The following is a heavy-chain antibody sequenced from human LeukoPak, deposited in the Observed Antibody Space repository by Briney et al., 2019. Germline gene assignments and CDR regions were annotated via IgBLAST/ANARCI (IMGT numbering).Heavy chain of an antibody. CDR2: IKQDGSEK. CDR3: ARRRSRGYKDDAFDI. CDR1: GFTFSNYW. J-gene: IGHJ3*02. Sequence: PGGSPRLSCVVSGFTFSNYWMDWVRQAPGKGLEWVANIKQDGSEKYYVDSVKGRFTISRDNAKNSLYLQMNSLRAEDTAVYYCARRRSRGYKDDAFDIWGQGTMVTVSS. V-gene: IGHV3-7*01. D-gene: IGHD3-22*01.